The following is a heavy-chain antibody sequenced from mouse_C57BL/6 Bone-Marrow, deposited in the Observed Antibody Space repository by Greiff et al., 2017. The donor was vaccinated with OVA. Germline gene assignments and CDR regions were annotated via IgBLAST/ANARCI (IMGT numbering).Heavy chain of an antibody. J-gene: IGHJ2*01. CDR1: GFTFTNYY. CDR3: ARYKGRVAVDYFDY. Sequence: EVKLEESGGGLVQPGDSLSLSCAASGFTFTNYYMSWVRQPPGKALEWLAFIRNKPNGSTTDYSASVKGRFTISRDKSQSVLYLQMNDLKAEDSATYYCARYKGRVAVDYFDYWGQGTALTVSS. CDR2: IRNKPNGSTT. V-gene: IGHV7-3*01. D-gene: IGHD1-1*01.